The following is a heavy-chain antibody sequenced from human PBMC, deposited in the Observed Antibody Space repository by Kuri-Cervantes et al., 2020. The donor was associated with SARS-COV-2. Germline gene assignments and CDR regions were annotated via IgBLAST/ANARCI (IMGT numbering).Heavy chain of an antibody. CDR3: ARGRFNWNDGSYYFDY. CDR1: GCTFTSYG. CDR2: ISAYNGNT. J-gene: IGHJ4*02. V-gene: IGHV1-18*01. Sequence: ASVKVSCKASGCTFTSYGISWVRQAPGQGLEWMGWISAYNGNTNYAQKLQGRVTMTTDTSTSTAHMELRSLRSDDTAVYYCARGRFNWNDGSYYFDYWGQGTLVHRLL. D-gene: IGHD1-1*01.